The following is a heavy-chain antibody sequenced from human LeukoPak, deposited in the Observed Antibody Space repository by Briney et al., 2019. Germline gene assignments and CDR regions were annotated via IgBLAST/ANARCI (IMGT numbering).Heavy chain of an antibody. V-gene: IGHV3-21*01. CDR2: ISSGGSYI. CDR3: ARSHTTSYSPREWAYWYIDL. Sequence: GGSLRLSCAASGFTFSTYGMNWVRQAPGKGLEWVSSISSGGSYIYYADSVKGRFTISRDNSKNSLYLQMNSLTAEDTACYYCARSHTTSYSPREWAYWYIDLWGRGTLVTVSS. J-gene: IGHJ2*01. D-gene: IGHD3-9*01. CDR1: GFTFSTYG.